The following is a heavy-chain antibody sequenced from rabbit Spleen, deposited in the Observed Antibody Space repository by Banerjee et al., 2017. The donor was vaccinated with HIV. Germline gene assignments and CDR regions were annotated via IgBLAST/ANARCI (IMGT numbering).Heavy chain of an antibody. V-gene: IGHV1S45*01. Sequence: QEQLVESGGGLVQPTGSLTLTCKASGFSFGDRDVMCWVRQAPGKGLEWITCINAATGDTDYANWPKGRFTISKTSSTTVTLQMTSLTAADTATYFCARNYVNAFDPWGQGTLVTVS. J-gene: IGHJ2*01. CDR1: GFSFGDRDV. CDR3: ARNYVNAFDP. CDR2: INAATGDT. D-gene: IGHD1-1*01.